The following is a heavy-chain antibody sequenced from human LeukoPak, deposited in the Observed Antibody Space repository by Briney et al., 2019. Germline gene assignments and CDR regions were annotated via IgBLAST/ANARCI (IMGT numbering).Heavy chain of an antibody. CDR3: ARDRERYYYDSSGSDYYYYGMDV. CDR2: IIPILGIA. CDR1: GGTFSSYT. J-gene: IGHJ6*02. D-gene: IGHD3-22*01. V-gene: IGHV1-69*04. Sequence: ASVKVSCKASGGTFSSYTNSWVRQAPGQGLEWMGRIIPILGIANYAQKFQGRVTITADKSTSTAYMELSSLRSEDTAVYYCARDRERYYYDSSGSDYYYYGMDVWGQGTTVIVSS.